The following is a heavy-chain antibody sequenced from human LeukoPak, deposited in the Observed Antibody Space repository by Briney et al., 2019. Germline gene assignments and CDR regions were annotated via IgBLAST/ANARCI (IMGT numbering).Heavy chain of an antibody. CDR1: GFTFSSFA. J-gene: IGHJ6*02. CDR3: ATRSFYYGMDV. CDR2: INDGGGNT. V-gene: IGHV3-23*01. Sequence: GGSLRLSCAASGFTFSSFAMSWVRQAPGKGLEWVSAINDGGGNTYYADSVKGRFTISRDNSKNTVYLQMNSLRDEDTAIYYCATRSFYYGMDVWGQGTTVTVSS.